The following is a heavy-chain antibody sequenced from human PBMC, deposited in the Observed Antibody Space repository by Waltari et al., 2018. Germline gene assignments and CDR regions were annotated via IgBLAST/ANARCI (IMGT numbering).Heavy chain of an antibody. D-gene: IGHD3-3*01. CDR3: ARGDDFWSGYHYYFDY. J-gene: IGHJ4*02. Sequence: EVQLVESGGGLVQPGGSRRLSCAASGVTFGNHWMSGVRQAPGKGLEWVANIKQDGSEKYYVDSVKGRFTISRDNAKNSLYLQMNSLRAEDTAVYYCARGDDFWSGYHYYFDYWGQGTLVTVSS. V-gene: IGHV3-7*04. CDR2: IKQDGSEK. CDR1: GVTFGNHW.